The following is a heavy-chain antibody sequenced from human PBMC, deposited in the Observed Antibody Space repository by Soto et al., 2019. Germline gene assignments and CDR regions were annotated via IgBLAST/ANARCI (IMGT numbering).Heavy chain of an antibody. J-gene: IGHJ5*02. Sequence: ASVKVSCKASGYTFTSYGISWVRQAPGQGLEWMGWISAYNGNTNYAQKLQGRVTMTTDTSTSTAYMELRSLRSDDTAVYYCARVATIFRVVNWFDPWGQGTLVTVSS. CDR2: ISAYNGNT. CDR1: GYTFTSYG. CDR3: ARVATIFRVVNWFDP. V-gene: IGHV1-18*01. D-gene: IGHD3-3*01.